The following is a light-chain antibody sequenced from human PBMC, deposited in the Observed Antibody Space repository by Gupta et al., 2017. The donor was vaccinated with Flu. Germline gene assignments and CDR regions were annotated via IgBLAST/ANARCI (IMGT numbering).Light chain of an antibody. V-gene: IGKV1-9*01. J-gene: IGKJ1*01. CDR3: QQLNSYPGT. Sequence: DIQLTQSPSFLSASVGDRITITFRASQGIVSYLAWYQQKPGKPPKLLVSATSTLHSGVPSRFGGSGSGTEFTLTISGLQPEDFATYYCQQLNSYPGTFGQGTKVEIK. CDR1: QGIVSY. CDR2: ATS.